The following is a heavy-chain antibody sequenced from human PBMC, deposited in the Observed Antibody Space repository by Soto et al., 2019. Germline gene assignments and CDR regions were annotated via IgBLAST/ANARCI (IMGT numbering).Heavy chain of an antibody. V-gene: IGHV1-18*01. CDR1: CYTFTIYF. Sequence: ASVNVSFKASCYTFTIYFIILFLQAPLQGLELMGWISAYNGNTNYAQNLQGRVTITTDTSTSTDYMELRSLRSDDAAVYYCARDWYLGAAFYYYDSSGIWDGMDVWGKGTKVTXS. CDR2: ISAYNGNT. CDR3: ARDWYLGAAFYYYDSSGIWDGMDV. D-gene: IGHD3-22*01. J-gene: IGHJ6*04.